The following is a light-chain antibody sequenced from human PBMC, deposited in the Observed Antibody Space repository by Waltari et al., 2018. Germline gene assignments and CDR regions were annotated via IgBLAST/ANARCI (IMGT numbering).Light chain of an antibody. Sequence: FVLTQSPGTLSLSPGDRVALSCRASQSVSSNYLAWYQQKPGQAPRLLIYDASNRATGIADRFSGSGSGTDFTLTISRLEPEDVAVYYCQQYGRSPWTFGQGTKVEIK. CDR1: QSVSSNY. CDR2: DAS. CDR3: QQYGRSPWT. J-gene: IGKJ1*01. V-gene: IGKV3-20*01.